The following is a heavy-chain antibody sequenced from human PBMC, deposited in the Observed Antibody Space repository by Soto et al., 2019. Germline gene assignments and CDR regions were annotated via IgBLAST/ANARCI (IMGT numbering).Heavy chain of an antibody. CDR3: AKSRYVLRGRLADYYYYYMDV. Sequence: SETLSLTCAVYGGSFSGYYWSWIRQPPGKGLEWIGEINHSGSTNYNPSLKSRVTISVDTSKNQFSLKLSSVTAADTAVYYCAKSRYVLRGRLADYYYYYMDVWGKGTTVTVSS. D-gene: IGHD3-16*01. V-gene: IGHV4-34*01. CDR2: INHSGST. CDR1: GGSFSGYY. J-gene: IGHJ6*03.